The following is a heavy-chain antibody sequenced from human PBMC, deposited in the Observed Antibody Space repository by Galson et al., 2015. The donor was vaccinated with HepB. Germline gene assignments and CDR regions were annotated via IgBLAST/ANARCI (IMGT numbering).Heavy chain of an antibody. CDR2: IVVGSGHT. CDR3: AADDMQLGH. V-gene: IGHV1-58*01. CDR1: RFTFTSSA. Sequence: SVKVSCKASRFTFTSSAVQWVRQARGQRLEWIGWIVVGSGHTNYAQKFQERVTIARDMSTSTAYMELSSLRSDDTAFYYCAADDMQLGHWGQGTLVTVSS. J-gene: IGHJ4*02. D-gene: IGHD3-10*01.